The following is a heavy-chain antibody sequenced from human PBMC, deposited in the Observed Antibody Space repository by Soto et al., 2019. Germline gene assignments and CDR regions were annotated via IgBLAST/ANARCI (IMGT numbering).Heavy chain of an antibody. V-gene: IGHV4-59*01. Sequence: PSETLSLTCAVYGGSISNYYWTWVRQSPEKGLEWIGYMYYNGNINYNPSLKSRVTISIDTSKNQFSLTLKSVTAADTAVYYCASGGNWFDPWGQGVLVTVSS. CDR1: GGSISNYY. CDR3: ASGGNWFDP. D-gene: IGHD3-16*01. J-gene: IGHJ5*02. CDR2: MYYNGNI.